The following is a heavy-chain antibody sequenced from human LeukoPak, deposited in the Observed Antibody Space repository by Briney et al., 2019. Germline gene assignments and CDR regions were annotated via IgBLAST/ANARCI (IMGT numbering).Heavy chain of an antibody. CDR1: GYTFTSYY. J-gene: IGHJ5*02. D-gene: IGHD3-22*01. Sequence: VASVKVSCKASGYTFTSYYMHWVRQAPGQGLEWMGIINPNSGGTNYAQKFQGRVTMTRDTSISTAYMELSRLRSDDTAVYYCARDPTYYDSSGYYMSYNWFDPWGQGTLVTVSS. CDR2: INPNSGGT. CDR3: ARDPTYYDSSGYYMSYNWFDP. V-gene: IGHV1-2*02.